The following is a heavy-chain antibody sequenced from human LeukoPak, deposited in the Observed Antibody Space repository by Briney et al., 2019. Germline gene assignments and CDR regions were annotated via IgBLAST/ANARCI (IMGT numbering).Heavy chain of an antibody. V-gene: IGHV3-48*04. D-gene: IGHD1-1*01. J-gene: IGHJ4*02. CDR2: ISSISTII. CDR3: ARDLTLQLEPY. Sequence: GGSLRLSCAASGFTFSSFSMNWVRQAPGKGLEWVSYISSISTIISYAGSVEGRFTISRDNAKNSLYLQMNSLRAEDTAVYYCARDLTLQLEPYWGQGTLVTVSS. CDR1: GFTFSSFS.